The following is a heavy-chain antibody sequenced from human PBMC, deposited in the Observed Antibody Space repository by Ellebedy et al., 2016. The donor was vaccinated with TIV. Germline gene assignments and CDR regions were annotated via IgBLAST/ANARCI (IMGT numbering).Heavy chain of an antibody. CDR1: GGSISSSF. V-gene: IGHV4-59*08. CDR2: VYNSGNT. CDR3: ARQDYDILTGYYTHLDS. D-gene: IGHD3-9*01. J-gene: IGHJ4*02. Sequence: SETLSLTCTVSGGSISSSFWNWIRQPPGKALEWIGSVYNSGNTNYNPSLKSRVTFSVDMSKNQFSLKLSSVTAADTAVYYCARQDYDILTGYYTHLDSWGQGTLVTVSS.